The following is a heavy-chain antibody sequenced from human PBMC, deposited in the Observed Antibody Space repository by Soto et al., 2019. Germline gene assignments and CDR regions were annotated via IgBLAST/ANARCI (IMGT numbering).Heavy chain of an antibody. J-gene: IGHJ4*02. V-gene: IGHV1-18*01. D-gene: IGHD2-15*01. CDR2: ITPNNGDT. CDR1: GYSFATYG. CDR3: ARLAPCSGGICYSRSLDY. Sequence: QVQLQQSGAEVKKPGASLKVSCKASGYSFATYGISWVRQAPGQGLQWMGWITPNNGDTNYAQRLQGRLTMTTDTSTNTAYMELRSLRSDDTAFYFCARLAPCSGGICYSRSLDYWGQGTLVTVSS.